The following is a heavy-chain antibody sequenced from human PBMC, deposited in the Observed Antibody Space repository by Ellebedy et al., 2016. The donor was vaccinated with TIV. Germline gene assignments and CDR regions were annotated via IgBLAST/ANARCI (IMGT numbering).Heavy chain of an antibody. CDR1: GYTFTFTAYY. CDR2: INPNSGGT. V-gene: IGHV1-2*02. J-gene: IGHJ6*02. Sequence: AASVKVSCKASGYTFTFTAYYMHWVRQAPGQGLEWMGWINPNSGGTNYAQKFQGRVTMTRDTSISTAYMELSRLRSDDTAVYYCARGLWFGETRQLYGMDVWGQGTTVTVSS. CDR3: ARGLWFGETRQLYGMDV. D-gene: IGHD3-10*01.